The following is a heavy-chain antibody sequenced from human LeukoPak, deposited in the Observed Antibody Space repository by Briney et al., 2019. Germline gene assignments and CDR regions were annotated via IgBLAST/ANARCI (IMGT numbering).Heavy chain of an antibody. D-gene: IGHD1-26*01. V-gene: IGHV3-21*01. CDR3: ARDPYSGNYGDYYYYYMDV. J-gene: IGHJ6*03. CDR1: GFTFNTYN. Sequence: GESLRLSCVASGFTFNTYNMNWVRQAPGKGLEWVSSITSSSSYIYYADSVKGRFTISRDNAKSSLYLRMNSLRDEDTAVYYCARDPYSGNYGDYYYYYMDVWGKGTTVTISS. CDR2: ITSSSSYI.